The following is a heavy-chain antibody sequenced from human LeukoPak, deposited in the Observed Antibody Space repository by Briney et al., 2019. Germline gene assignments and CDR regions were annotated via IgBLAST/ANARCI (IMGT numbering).Heavy chain of an antibody. Sequence: GASVKVSCKASGYTFTNFDINWVRQAPGQGLEGMGWMNTISGNSGCVQKFQGRVTMTRDTSITTAYLELSSLSSEDTAVYYCARSGYFNWLSIEYYYMDVWGKGTTVIVSS. D-gene: IGHD3-9*01. CDR2: MNTISGNS. CDR1: GYTFTNFD. CDR3: ARSGYFNWLSIEYYYMDV. J-gene: IGHJ6*03. V-gene: IGHV1-8*01.